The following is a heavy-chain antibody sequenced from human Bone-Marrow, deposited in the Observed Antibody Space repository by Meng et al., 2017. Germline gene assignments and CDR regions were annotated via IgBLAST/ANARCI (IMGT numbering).Heavy chain of an antibody. J-gene: IGHJ4*02. Sequence: VQRVQSGAEVKKPGATVKISCKVSGYTFTDYYMHWVQQASGKGLEWMGLVDPEDGETIYAEKFQGRVTITADTSTDTAYMELSSLRSEDTAVYYCAPLDNWNYRGSSDYWGQGTLVTVSS. CDR3: APLDNWNYRGSSDY. CDR1: GYTFTDYY. V-gene: IGHV1-69-2*01. D-gene: IGHD1-7*01. CDR2: VDPEDGET.